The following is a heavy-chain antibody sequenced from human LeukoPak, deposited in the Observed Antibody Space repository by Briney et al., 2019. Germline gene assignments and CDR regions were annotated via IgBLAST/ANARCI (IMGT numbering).Heavy chain of an antibody. D-gene: IGHD3-22*01. CDR1: GGTFSSYA. J-gene: IGHJ4*02. Sequence: SVKVSCKASGGTFSSYAISWLRQAPGQGLEWMGRIIPIFGTANYAQKFQGRVTITTDESTSTAYMELSSLRSEDTAVYYCARNYYDSSGYTDYWGQGTLVTVSS. CDR2: IIPIFGTA. CDR3: ARNYYDSSGYTDY. V-gene: IGHV1-69*05.